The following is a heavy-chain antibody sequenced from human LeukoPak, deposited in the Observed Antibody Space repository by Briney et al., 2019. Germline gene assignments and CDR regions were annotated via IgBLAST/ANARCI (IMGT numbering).Heavy chain of an antibody. CDR1: GFTVSSNY. CDR3: ARERYYYDRWAGGSYYYFDY. D-gene: IGHD3-22*01. CDR2: IYSGGST. V-gene: IGHV3-66*02. Sequence: GGSLRLSCAASGFTVSSNYMSWVRQAPGKGLEWVSVIYSGGSTYYADSAKGRFTISRDNSKNTLYLQMNSLRAEDTDVYDCARERYYYDRWAGGSYYYFDYWGQGTLVTVSS. J-gene: IGHJ4*02.